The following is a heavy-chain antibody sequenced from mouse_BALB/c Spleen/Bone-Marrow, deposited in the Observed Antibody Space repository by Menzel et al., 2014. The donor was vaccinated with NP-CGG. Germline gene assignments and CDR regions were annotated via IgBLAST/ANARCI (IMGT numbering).Heavy chain of an antibody. V-gene: IGHV1-9*01. D-gene: IGHD1-1*01. CDR1: GYTFSTYW. Sequence: QVQLQQSGAELMKPGASVKISCKATGYTFSTYWIEWVKQRPGHGLEWIGEILPGNGNTDYNEKFKGKATFTADTSSNTAHMQLSSLTSEDSAVFYCARHGSSGFDYWGQGTALTVSS. J-gene: IGHJ2*01. CDR2: ILPGNGNT. CDR3: ARHGSSGFDY.